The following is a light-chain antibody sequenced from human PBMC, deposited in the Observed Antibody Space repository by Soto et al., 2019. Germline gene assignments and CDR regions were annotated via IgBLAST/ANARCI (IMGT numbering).Light chain of an antibody. V-gene: IGLV4-69*01. CDR3: QTWGTGIWV. CDR1: SGHSSYA. CDR2: LNSDGSH. Sequence: QLVLTQSPSASASLGASVKLTCTLSSGHSSYAIAWHQQQPEKGPRYLMKLNSDGSHSKGDGIPDRFSGSSSGAERYPTISSLQFGDEADFYCQTWGTGIWVFGGGTKLTVL. J-gene: IGLJ3*02.